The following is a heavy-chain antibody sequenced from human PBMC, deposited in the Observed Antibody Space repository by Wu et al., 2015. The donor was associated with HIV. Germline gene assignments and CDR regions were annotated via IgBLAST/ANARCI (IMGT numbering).Heavy chain of an antibody. Sequence: QVQLVQSGAEVKKTGSSVMISCKASGGTFSSNAISWVRQAPGQGLEWVGRIMPAFATINYALKFQGRVRITADESTSTVYMELSSLRSDDTAVYFCARDPAAFDMWGQGQWSPSLQ. CDR3: ARDPAAFDM. CDR1: GGTFSSNA. CDR2: IMPAFATI. J-gene: IGHJ3*02. V-gene: IGHV1-69*13. D-gene: IGHD2-2*01.